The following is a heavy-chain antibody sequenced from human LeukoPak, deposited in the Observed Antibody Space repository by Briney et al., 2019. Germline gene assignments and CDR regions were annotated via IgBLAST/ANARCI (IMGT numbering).Heavy chain of an antibody. CDR1: GFTFSSYA. Sequence: PGRSLRLSCAASGFTFSSYAMHWVRQAPGKGLEWVAVISYDGSNKYYADSVKGRFTISRDNSKNTLCLQMNSLRAEDTAVYYCAREDSSSWCPDYWGQGTLVTVSS. J-gene: IGHJ4*02. D-gene: IGHD6-13*01. V-gene: IGHV3-30*04. CDR2: ISYDGSNK. CDR3: AREDSSSWCPDY.